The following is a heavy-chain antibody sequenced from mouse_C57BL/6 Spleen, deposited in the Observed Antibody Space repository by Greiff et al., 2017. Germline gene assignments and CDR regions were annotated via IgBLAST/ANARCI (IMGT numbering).Heavy chain of an antibody. CDR2: FYPGSGSI. CDR1: GYTFTEYT. J-gene: IGHJ2*01. V-gene: IGHV1-62-2*01. Sequence: QVQLKESGAELVKPGASVTLSCKASGYTFTEYTIHWVKQRSGQGLEWIGWFYPGSGSIKYNEKFKDKATLTADKSSSTVYMELSRLTSEDSAVYFCARHETGAYYVDYWGQGTTLTVSS. CDR3: ARHETGAYYVDY. D-gene: IGHD4-1*01.